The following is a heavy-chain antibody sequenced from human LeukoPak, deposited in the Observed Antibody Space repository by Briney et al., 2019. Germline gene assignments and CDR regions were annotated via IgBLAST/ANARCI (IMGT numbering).Heavy chain of an antibody. Sequence: SVKVSCKASGGTFISYAISWVRQAPGQGLEWMGGIIPIFGTANYAQKFQGRVTITADESTSTAYMELSSLRSEDTAVYYCAASYYYGSGSYIGFDYWGQGTLVTVSS. J-gene: IGHJ4*02. V-gene: IGHV1-69*13. CDR3: AASYYYGSGSYIGFDY. D-gene: IGHD3-10*01. CDR2: IIPIFGTA. CDR1: GGTFISYA.